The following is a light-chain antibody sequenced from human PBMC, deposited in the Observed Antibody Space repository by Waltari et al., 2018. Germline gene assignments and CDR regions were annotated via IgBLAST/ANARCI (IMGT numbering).Light chain of an antibody. CDR1: QGISTY. CDR2: AAS. CDR3: QQSYSTPIT. V-gene: IGKV1-39*01. J-gene: IGKJ5*01. Sequence: DIQMTQSPSSLSVSVGDRVTIPSRASQGISTYLNWYQQKPRKAPDLLIYAASSLQSGVPSRFSGSGSGTDFTIIISSLQPDDFASYYCQQSYSTPITFGQGTRLEIK.